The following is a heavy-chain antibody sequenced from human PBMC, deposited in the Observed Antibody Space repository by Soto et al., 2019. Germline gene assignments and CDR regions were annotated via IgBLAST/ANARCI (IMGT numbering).Heavy chain of an antibody. Sequence: LRLSCAASGFIFSNYVMYWVRQAPGKGLEWVAFMSYDGTTKYYADSVKGRFTISRDNSKNTLYLQMNNLRPEDTGVYYCAREVLWSRYFDYWGQGTLVTLSS. CDR1: GFIFSNYV. V-gene: IGHV3-30-3*01. D-gene: IGHD3-10*01. CDR2: MSYDGTTK. CDR3: AREVLWSRYFDY. J-gene: IGHJ4*02.